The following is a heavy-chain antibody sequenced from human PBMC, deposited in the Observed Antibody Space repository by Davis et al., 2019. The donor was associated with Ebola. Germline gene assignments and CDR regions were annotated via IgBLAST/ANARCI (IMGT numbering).Heavy chain of an antibody. Sequence: MPSETLSLTCTVSGGSISSSSYYWGWIRQPPGKGLEWIGSIYYSGSTYYNPSLKSRVTISVDTSKNQFSLKLSSVTAADTAVYYCARGVGAITPFDYWGQGNLVTVSS. V-gene: IGHV4-39*01. CDR1: GGSISSSSYY. CDR2: IYYSGST. D-gene: IGHD1-26*01. CDR3: ARGVGAITPFDY. J-gene: IGHJ4*02.